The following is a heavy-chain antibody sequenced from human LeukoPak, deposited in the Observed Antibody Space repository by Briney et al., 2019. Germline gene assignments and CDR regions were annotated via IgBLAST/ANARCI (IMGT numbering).Heavy chain of an antibody. CDR3: ARAHCSSTSCYAGGLYGMDV. J-gene: IGHJ6*02. CDR2: IYYSGST. V-gene: IGHV4-59*01. D-gene: IGHD2-2*01. Sequence: ASETLSLTCTVSGGSISSYYWSWVRQPPGKGLEWVGYIYYSGSTNYNPSLKSRVTISVDTSKNQFSLKLSSVTAADTAVYYCARAHCSSTSCYAGGLYGMDVWGQGTTVTVSS. CDR1: GGSISSYY.